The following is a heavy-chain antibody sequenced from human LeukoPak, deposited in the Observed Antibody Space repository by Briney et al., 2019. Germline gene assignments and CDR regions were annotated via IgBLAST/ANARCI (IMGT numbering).Heavy chain of an antibody. J-gene: IGHJ3*02. D-gene: IGHD6-19*01. CDR2: IKQAGSEK. CDR3: ARDQETVAGTDAFDI. V-gene: IGHV3-7*04. CDR1: GFTFSSYW. Sequence: GGSLRLSCAASGFTFSSYWMSWVRQAPGKGLEWVANIKQAGSEKYYVGSVKDRLTIFRDNAKHSLYLQMNSLRAEDTAVYYCARDQETVAGTDAFDIWGQGTMVTVSS.